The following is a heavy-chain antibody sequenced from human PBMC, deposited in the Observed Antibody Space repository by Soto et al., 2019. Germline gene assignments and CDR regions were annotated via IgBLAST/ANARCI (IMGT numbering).Heavy chain of an antibody. D-gene: IGHD3-3*01. J-gene: IGHJ4*02. CDR2: ISSNGGST. CDR3: VKEWAPYYDFWSGYGKFDY. CDR1: GFTFSSYA. V-gene: IGHV3-64D*08. Sequence: PGGSLRLSCSASGFTFSSYAMHWVRQAPGKGLEYVSAISSNGGSTYYADSVKGRFTISRDNSKNTLYLQMSSLRAEDTAVYYCVKEWAPYYDFWSGYGKFDYWGQGTLVTVSS.